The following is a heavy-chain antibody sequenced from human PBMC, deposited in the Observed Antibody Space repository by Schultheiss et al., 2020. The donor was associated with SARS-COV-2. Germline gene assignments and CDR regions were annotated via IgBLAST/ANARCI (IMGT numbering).Heavy chain of an antibody. D-gene: IGHD3-22*01. CDR2: IYHSGST. V-gene: IGHV4-38-2*01. CDR1: GYSISSGYY. J-gene: IGHJ3*02. CDR3: ASRMYYYDSSGYPNDAFDI. Sequence: SETLSLTCAVSGYSISSGYYWGWIRQPPGKGLEWIGSIYHSGSTYYNPSLKSRVTISVDTSKNQFSLKLSSVTAADTAVYYCASRMYYYDSSGYPNDAFDIWGQGTMVTVSS.